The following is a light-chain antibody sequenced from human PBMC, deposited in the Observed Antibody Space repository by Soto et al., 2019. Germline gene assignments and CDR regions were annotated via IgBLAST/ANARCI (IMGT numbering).Light chain of an antibody. J-gene: IGKJ3*01. CDR2: GAS. V-gene: IGKV3-20*01. CDR3: QQYGSSFT. Sequence: EIVLTQSPGTLSLSPGERATLSCRASQSVSSSYLAWYQQKPGQAPRRLIYGASSRATGIPEKFSGSGSGTDFTLTISRLEPEDFAVYYCQQYGSSFTVGPETKVDIK. CDR1: QSVSSSY.